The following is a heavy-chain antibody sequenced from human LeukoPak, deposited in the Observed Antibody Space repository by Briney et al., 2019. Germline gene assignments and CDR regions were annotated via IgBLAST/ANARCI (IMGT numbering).Heavy chain of an antibody. D-gene: IGHD1-26*01. CDR1: GGTFSSYA. CDR2: IIPIFGTA. Sequence: GATVKVSCKASGGTFSSYAISWVRQAPGQGLEWMGGIIPIFGTANYAQKFQGRVTITADESTSTAYMELSSLRSEDTAVYYCARRDSGTTIGDYWGQGTLVTVSS. J-gene: IGHJ4*02. V-gene: IGHV1-69*01. CDR3: ARRDSGTTIGDY.